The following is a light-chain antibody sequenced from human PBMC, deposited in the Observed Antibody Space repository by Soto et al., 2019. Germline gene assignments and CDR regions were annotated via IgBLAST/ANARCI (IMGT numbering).Light chain of an antibody. CDR1: QSFNSIY. CDR3: HQYDSWK. V-gene: IGKV3-20*01. CDR2: CAP. Sequence: DIVVTQSPGTLSLSPGEIATLSWRASQSFNSIYLAWYQQKPGQAPRLLIYCAPSRATGIPDRFSGCGSGTDFTLTISRLEPEDFAVYYCHQYDSWKFGQGTKGAIK. J-gene: IGKJ1*01.